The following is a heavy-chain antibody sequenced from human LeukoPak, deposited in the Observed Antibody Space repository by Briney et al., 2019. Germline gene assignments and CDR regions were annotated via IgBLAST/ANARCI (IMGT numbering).Heavy chain of an antibody. Sequence: GGSLRLSCAASGFTFSNYAMNWVRQAPGKGLERVSTVSAGSTTYYADSVKGRFTISRDNSKNTLYLQMNSLRAEDTAVYYCTKGQPMFDYWGQGTLVTASS. D-gene: IGHD2-2*01. CDR2: VSAGSTT. J-gene: IGHJ4*02. CDR3: TKGQPMFDY. CDR1: GFTFSNYA. V-gene: IGHV3-23*01.